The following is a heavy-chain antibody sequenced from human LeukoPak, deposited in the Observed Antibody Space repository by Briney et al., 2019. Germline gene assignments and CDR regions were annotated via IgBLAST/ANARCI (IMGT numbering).Heavy chain of an antibody. J-gene: IGHJ4*01. Sequence: PPETLSLTCTVSGGSISSSSYYWGWIRQPPGKGLEWIGSIYYSGSIYYNPSRKSRVTISVDTPKNQFSLKLSSVTAADTAVYYCARSYGSGNYVDYWGQGTLVTVSS. CDR1: GGSISSSSYY. CDR2: IYYSGSI. V-gene: IGHV4-39*01. CDR3: ARSYGSGNYVDY. D-gene: IGHD3-10*01.